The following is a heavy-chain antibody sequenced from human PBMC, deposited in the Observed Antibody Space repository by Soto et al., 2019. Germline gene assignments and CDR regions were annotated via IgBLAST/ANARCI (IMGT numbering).Heavy chain of an antibody. Sequence: GGSLRLSCAASGFTFSSAWFNWVRQAPGKGLEWVGRIKSQNDGGTTDYAAPVRDRFTISKDDSKNTLYLQMNSLKTEDTGVYFCTADLPAFIPQVDSWGQGTPVTVSS. D-gene: IGHD3-3*02. CDR1: GFTFSSAW. V-gene: IGHV3-15*07. J-gene: IGHJ4*02. CDR3: TADLPAFIPQVDS. CDR2: IKSQNDGGTT.